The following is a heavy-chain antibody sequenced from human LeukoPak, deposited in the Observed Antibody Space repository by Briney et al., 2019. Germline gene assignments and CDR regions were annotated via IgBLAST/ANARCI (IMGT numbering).Heavy chain of an antibody. V-gene: IGHV1-2*02. CDR2: INPNSGGT. CDR1: GYTFTGYY. D-gene: IGHD2-2*01. CDR3: ARIYCSSTSCENWFDP. J-gene: IGHJ5*02. Sequence: GASVKVSCKASGYTFTGYYMHWVRQAPGQGLEWMGWINPNSGGTNYAQKFQGRVTMTRDTSISTAYMELSRLRSDDTAVYYCARIYCSSTSCENWFDPWGQGTLDTVSS.